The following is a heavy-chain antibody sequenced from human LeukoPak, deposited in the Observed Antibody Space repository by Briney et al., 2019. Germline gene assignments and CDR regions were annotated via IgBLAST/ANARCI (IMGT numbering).Heavy chain of an antibody. V-gene: IGHV3-23*01. CDR3: ARDRAYAFDI. CDR2: ITGSGGTT. J-gene: IGHJ3*02. Sequence: GGSLRLSCAASGFSFSSYGMSWVRQAPGKGLEWISAITGSGGTTYYADSVEGRFTISRDNSKNTLYLQVNSLRAEDTAVYYCARDRAYAFDIWGQGTLVTVSS. CDR1: GFSFSSYG.